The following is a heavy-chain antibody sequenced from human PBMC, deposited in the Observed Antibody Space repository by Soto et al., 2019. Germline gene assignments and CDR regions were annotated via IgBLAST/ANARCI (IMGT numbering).Heavy chain of an antibody. CDR1: GFTFSTYA. CDR2: ISKDGSNI. V-gene: IGHV3-30-3*01. D-gene: IGHD3-22*01. CDR3: VSDRRNYDSSPPYAH. Sequence: PGGSLRLSCAASGFTFSTYAMHWVRQSPGKGLDWMAVISKDGSNIYYADSVKGRFTISRDNSKNTLYLQMNSLRAEDTAVYYCVSDRRNYDSSPPYAHWGQGPLVTVSS. J-gene: IGHJ4*02.